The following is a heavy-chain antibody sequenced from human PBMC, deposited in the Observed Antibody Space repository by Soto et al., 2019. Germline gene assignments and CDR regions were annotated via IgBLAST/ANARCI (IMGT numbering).Heavy chain of an antibody. CDR1: GYSFTSYW. J-gene: IGHJ4*02. CDR3: ARGPIAAVLEGYFDY. CDR2: IYPGDSDT. Sequence: LGESLKISCKGSGYSFTSYWIGWVRQMPGKGLEWMGIIYPGDSDTRYSPSFQGQVTISADKSISTAYLQWSSLKASDTAMYYCARGPIAAVLEGYFDYWGQGTLVTVSS. V-gene: IGHV5-51*01. D-gene: IGHD6-25*01.